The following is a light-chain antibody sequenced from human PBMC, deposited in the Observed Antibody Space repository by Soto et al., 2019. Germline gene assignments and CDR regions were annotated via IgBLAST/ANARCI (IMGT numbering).Light chain of an antibody. Sequence: QCVRTRPASGSGTAGRRVTISCSGSGSNIGINTVNWYHRPPATAPKLLSYPNSQRPSGVPDRFSGSKYGTSASLAISGLQSEDEADYYCAAWDDRLTGYVFGPGTKVT. CDR1: GSNIGINT. CDR2: PNS. CDR3: AAWDDRLTGYV. J-gene: IGLJ1*01. V-gene: IGLV1-44*01.